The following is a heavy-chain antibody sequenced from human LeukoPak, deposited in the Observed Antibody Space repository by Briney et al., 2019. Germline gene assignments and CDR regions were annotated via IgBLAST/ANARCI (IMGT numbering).Heavy chain of an antibody. CDR1: GFTFSDYY. CDR3: ARVRREVATIGFDY. J-gene: IGHJ4*02. Sequence: GGSLRLSCAACGFTFSDYYMIWMRQARGKGLESFSYIPIIGSTIYYAYFVKGLFTFFRDSAKNSLYLQMNSLRAEDTAVYYCARVRREVATIGFDYWGQGPLVSVSS. V-gene: IGHV3-11*04. D-gene: IGHD5-12*01. CDR2: IPIIGSTI.